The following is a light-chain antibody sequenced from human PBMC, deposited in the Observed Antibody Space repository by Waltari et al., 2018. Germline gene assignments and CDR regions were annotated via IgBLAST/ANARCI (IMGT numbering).Light chain of an antibody. CDR1: QDISNY. CDR3: QQYDNLPLT. Sequence: DIQMTQSPSSLSASVGDRVTITCQASQDISNYLNWYQQKPGKAPKLLIYDASNLEKGFPSRFSGSGSGTDFTFTISSLQPEDIATYYCQQYDNLPLTFGPGTKVDIK. V-gene: IGKV1-33*01. CDR2: DAS. J-gene: IGKJ3*01.